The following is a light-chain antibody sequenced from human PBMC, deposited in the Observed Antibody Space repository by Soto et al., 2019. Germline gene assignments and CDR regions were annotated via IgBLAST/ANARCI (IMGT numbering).Light chain of an antibody. J-gene: IGKJ4*01. CDR2: AAY. CDR3: QKDDNAPLT. CDR1: QDISTY. V-gene: IGKV1-27*01. Sequence: DIKMTQAPSSLSASVGDRVTITCRARQDISTYLGWYQQKPGKDPKLLISAAYTLQSGVPPRFSGSGSGTDFTLTISSLQPEDVATYYCQKDDNAPLTFGGGTKVEIK.